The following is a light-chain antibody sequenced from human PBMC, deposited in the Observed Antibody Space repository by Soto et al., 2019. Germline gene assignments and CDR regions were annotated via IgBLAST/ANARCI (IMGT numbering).Light chain of an antibody. CDR2: RNN. CDR3: AAWDDSLNAYV. V-gene: IGLV1-44*01. Sequence: QSALTQPPSASGTPGQRVTISCSGSSSNIGKNNVYWYQQLPGTTPQLLIYRNNQRPSGVPDRFSGSKSGTSASLAISGLQSEDEADFYCAAWDDSLNAYVIGTGTKVTVL. J-gene: IGLJ1*01. CDR1: SSNIGKNN.